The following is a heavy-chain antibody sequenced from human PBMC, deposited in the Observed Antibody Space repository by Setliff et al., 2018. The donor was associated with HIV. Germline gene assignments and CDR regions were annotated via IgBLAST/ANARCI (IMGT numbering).Heavy chain of an antibody. V-gene: IGHV4-59*11. CDR1: GGSISSHY. D-gene: IGHD3-3*01. J-gene: IGHJ4*02. Sequence: KASETLSLTCTVSGGSISSHYWSWIRQPPGKGLEWIGSIYYSGSTNYNPSLKSRVTISVDTSKSQFSLKLNSVTAADTAVYYCARDQSDWFYWGQGTLVTVSS. CDR2: IYYSGST. CDR3: ARDQSDWFY.